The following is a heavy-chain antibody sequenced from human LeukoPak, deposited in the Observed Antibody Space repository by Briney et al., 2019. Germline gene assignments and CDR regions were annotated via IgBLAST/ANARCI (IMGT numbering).Heavy chain of an antibody. CDR1: GFTFSSYG. CDR2: IRYDGSNK. J-gene: IGHJ5*02. D-gene: IGHD6-19*01. V-gene: IGHV3-30*02. Sequence: PGGSLRLSCAASGFTFSSYGMHWVRQAPGKGLEWVGFIRYDGSNKYYADSVKGRFTISRDNSKNTLYLQMNSLRAEDTAVYYCAKDYGPYSSGWQSWFDPWGQGTLVTVSS. CDR3: AKDYGPYSSGWQSWFDP.